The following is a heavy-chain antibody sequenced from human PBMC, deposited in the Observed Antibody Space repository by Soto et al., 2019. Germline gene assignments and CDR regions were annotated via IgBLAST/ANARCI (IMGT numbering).Heavy chain of an antibody. D-gene: IGHD6-13*01. CDR3: AHHLAARDAFDI. Sequence: QITLKESGPTLVILTETLTLTCTFSGFSLSTSGVGVGWIRQPPGKALEWLALIYWDDDKRYSPSLKSRLTITKDTSKNQVVLTMTNMDPVDTATYYCAHHLAARDAFDIWGQGTMVTVSS. CDR2: IYWDDDK. V-gene: IGHV2-5*02. CDR1: GFSLSTSGVG. J-gene: IGHJ3*02.